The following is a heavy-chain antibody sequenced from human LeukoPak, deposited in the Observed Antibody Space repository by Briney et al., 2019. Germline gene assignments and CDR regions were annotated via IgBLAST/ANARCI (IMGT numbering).Heavy chain of an antibody. CDR2: IIPIFGTA. CDR3: ARELPLDYYGMDV. CDR1: GGTFSSYA. J-gene: IGHJ6*02. D-gene: IGHD2-21*02. V-gene: IGHV1-69*13. Sequence: ASVKVSCKASGGTFSSYAISWVRQAPGQGLEWMGGIIPIFGTANYAQKFQGRVTITADEPTSTAYMELSSLRSEDTAVYYCARELPLDYYGMDVWGQGTTVTVSS.